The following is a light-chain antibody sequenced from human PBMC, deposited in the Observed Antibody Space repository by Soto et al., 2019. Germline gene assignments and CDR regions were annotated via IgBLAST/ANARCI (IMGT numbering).Light chain of an antibody. CDR3: QQRSNWPPGT. V-gene: IGKV3-11*01. J-gene: IGKJ4*01. Sequence: EIVLTQSPVTLSLSPGERATLSCRASQSVSSYLAWYQQKPGQAPRLLIYDASNRATGIPARFSGSGSGTDFTLTISSLEPEDFAVYYCQQRSNWPPGTFGGGTKVDIK. CDR1: QSVSSY. CDR2: DAS.